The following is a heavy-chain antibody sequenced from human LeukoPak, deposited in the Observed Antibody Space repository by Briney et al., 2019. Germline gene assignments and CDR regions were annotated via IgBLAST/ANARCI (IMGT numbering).Heavy chain of an antibody. CDR2: IYYGGST. D-gene: IGHD6-13*01. Sequence: SETLSLTCAVYGGSFSGYYWSWIRQPPGKGLEWIGYIYYGGSTNYNPSLKSRVTISVDTSKNQFSPKLSSVTAADTAVYYCARDSSSWYRVNYFDYWGQGTLVTVSS. CDR1: GGSFSGYY. CDR3: ARDSSSWYRVNYFDY. J-gene: IGHJ4*02. V-gene: IGHV4-59*01.